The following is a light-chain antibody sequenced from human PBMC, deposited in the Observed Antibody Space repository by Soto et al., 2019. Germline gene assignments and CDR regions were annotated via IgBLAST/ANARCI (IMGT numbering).Light chain of an antibody. CDR2: DVS. CDR3: CSYTRSGTLI. Sequence: QSVLTQPASVSGSPGQSITISCVGTSGDIGDYNYVSWYQQHPGKVPKVIIYDVSNRPSGVSYRFSGTKSGNTASLTVSGFQAEDEADYYCCSYTRSGTLIFGTGTKDTAL. V-gene: IGLV2-14*01. J-gene: IGLJ1*01. CDR1: SGDIGDYNY.